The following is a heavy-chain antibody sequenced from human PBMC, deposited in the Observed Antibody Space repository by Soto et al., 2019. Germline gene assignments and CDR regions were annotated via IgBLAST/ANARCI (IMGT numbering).Heavy chain of an antibody. CDR2: IYYSGST. Sequence: KASETLSLTCTVSARSVSSGSYYCCSILQPPGKGLEWIGDIYYSGSTNYNPSLKSRVTISVDTSKNQFSLKLSSVTAEDTAVYYCARVGQCLVAYAFDIWGQGTMVTVSS. J-gene: IGHJ3*02. CDR3: ARVGQCLVAYAFDI. V-gene: IGHV4-61*01. D-gene: IGHD6-19*01. CDR1: ARSVSSGSYY.